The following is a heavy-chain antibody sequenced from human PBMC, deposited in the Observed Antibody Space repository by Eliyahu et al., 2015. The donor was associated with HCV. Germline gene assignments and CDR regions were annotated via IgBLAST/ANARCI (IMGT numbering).Heavy chain of an antibody. Sequence: QVQLQXSGPGLVKPSETLSLXXTVXAGSXPTPYSWSWIRQPPGKGLXWIGYIYYSGSANYNPSXKSRVSISVDTSKNQFSLKLSSVTAADTAVYYCASGGGGIAVAGTGGWFDPWGQGTLVTVSS. V-gene: IGHV4-59*01. J-gene: IGHJ5*02. CDR1: AGSXPTPYS. D-gene: IGHD6-19*01. CDR3: ASGGGGIAVAGTGGWFDP. CDR2: IYYSGSA.